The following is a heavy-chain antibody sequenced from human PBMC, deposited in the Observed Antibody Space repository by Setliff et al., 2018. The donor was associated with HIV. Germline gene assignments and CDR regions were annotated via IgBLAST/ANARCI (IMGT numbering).Heavy chain of an antibody. CDR1: GDSISSVSYS. J-gene: IGHJ4*02. D-gene: IGHD1-26*01. CDR3: ARGKGGLVGPAEFDY. CDR2: INHTGNT. V-gene: IGHV4-39*01. Sequence: SETLSLTCTVSGDSISSVSYSWGWIRQFPGKGLEWIGEINHTGNTQYNPSLKSRVTMSEETSKNQFSLKLKSVTAADTAIYFCARGKGGLVGPAEFDYWGPGTLVTVSS.